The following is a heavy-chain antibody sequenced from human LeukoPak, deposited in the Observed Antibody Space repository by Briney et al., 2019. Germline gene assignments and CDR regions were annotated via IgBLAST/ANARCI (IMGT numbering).Heavy chain of an antibody. J-gene: IGHJ4*02. CDR1: GGSISSSSYY. CDR3: ARDLRAVVLMVYAPYFDY. D-gene: IGHD2-8*01. V-gene: IGHV4-39*07. CDR2: IYYSGST. Sequence: SETLSLTCTVSGGSISSSSYYWGWIRQPPGKGLEWIGSIYYSGSTYYNPSLKSRVTILVDTSKNQFSLKLSSVTAADTAVYYCARDLRAVVLMVYAPYFDYWGQGTLVTVSS.